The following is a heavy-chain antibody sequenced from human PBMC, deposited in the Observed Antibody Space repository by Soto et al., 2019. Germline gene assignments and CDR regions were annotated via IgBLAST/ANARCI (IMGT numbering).Heavy chain of an antibody. J-gene: IGHJ4*02. Sequence: EVQLVESGGGLVQPGGSLRLSCTASGFTFNNNWMNWVRQAPGKGLVWVSPIDGYSTTTNYADSVKGRFTISRDNAKNTVFLHVNRLTDEDTAVYYGARGGAMGGDYWGQGTLVTVSS. CDR3: ARGGAMGGDY. V-gene: IGHV3-74*01. CDR1: GFTFNNNW. CDR2: IDGYSTTT. D-gene: IGHD1-26*01.